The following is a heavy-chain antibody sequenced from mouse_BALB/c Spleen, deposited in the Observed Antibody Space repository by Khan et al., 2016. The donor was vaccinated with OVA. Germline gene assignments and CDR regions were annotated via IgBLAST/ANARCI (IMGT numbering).Heavy chain of an antibody. CDR2: ISRGGDNT. CDR3: ARSNYGTFAY. Sequence: EVELVESGGGLVKPGGSLKLSCAASGFTFSSYTMSWVRQTPEKRLEWVATISRGGDNTYYPDSVKGRFTISRDNSKNHLYRQMSSLRSEDTALYYCARSNYGTFAYWGQGTLVTVSA. CDR1: GFTFSSYT. D-gene: IGHD2-1*01. J-gene: IGHJ3*01. V-gene: IGHV5-9*03.